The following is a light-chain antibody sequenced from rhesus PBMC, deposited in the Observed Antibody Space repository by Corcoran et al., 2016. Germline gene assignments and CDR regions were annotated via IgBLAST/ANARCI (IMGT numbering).Light chain of an antibody. CDR2: AAS. CDR3: LQYNSDPPT. V-gene: IGKV1-43*02. CDR1: QGISTY. Sequence: DIQMTQSPSSLSASVGDRVTITCRASQGISTYLNWYQQKPRKAPKRLIYAASSLESGVPSKFSGSGSGTDFTLTISSLPPEDFATYYCLQYNSDPPTFGPGTKLDIK. J-gene: IGKJ3*01.